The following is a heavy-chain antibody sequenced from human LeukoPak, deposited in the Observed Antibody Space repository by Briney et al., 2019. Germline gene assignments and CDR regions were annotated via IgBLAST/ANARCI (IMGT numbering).Heavy chain of an antibody. CDR3: AKERVYTSSGWYEGRGTGEFDY. D-gene: IGHD6-19*01. CDR2: TSGSGGST. CDR1: GFTFSSYA. V-gene: IGHV3-23*01. Sequence: PGGSLRLSCAASGFTFSSYAMSWVRQAPGKGLEWVSATSGSGGSTYYADSVKGRFTISRDNSKNTLYLQMNSLRAEDTAVYYCAKERVYTSSGWYEGRGTGEFDYWGQGTLVTVSS. J-gene: IGHJ4*02.